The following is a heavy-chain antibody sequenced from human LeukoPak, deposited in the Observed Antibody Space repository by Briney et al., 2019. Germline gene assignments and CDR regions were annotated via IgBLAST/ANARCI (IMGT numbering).Heavy chain of an antibody. CDR1: EFSLSSYT. CDR3: AREKRSPGIAGADAFDA. CDR2: ISGDGRTT. V-gene: IGHV3-30*04. Sequence: PGGSLRLSCAASEFSLSSYTMDWVRQAPGKGLEWVAVISGDGRTTFYADSLKGRFTISRDNSKNTLFLQMNSLRPEDTALYFCAREKRSPGIAGADAFDAWGQGTRVTVSS. D-gene: IGHD1-26*01. J-gene: IGHJ3*01.